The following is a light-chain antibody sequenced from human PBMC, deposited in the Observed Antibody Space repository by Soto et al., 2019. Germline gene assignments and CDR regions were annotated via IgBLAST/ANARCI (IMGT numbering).Light chain of an antibody. CDR3: QQRSNWIT. CDR2: DAS. J-gene: IGKJ1*01. CDR1: QSVNSY. Sequence: EIVMTQSPATLSVSPGERATLSCRASQSVNSYLAWYQQKPGQAPRLLIYDASNRATGIPARFSGSGSGTDFTLTISSLEPEDFAVYYCQQRSNWITFGQGTKVDI. V-gene: IGKV3-11*01.